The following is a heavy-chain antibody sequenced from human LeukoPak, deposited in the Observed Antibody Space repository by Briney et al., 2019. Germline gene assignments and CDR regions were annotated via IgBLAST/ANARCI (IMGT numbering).Heavy chain of an antibody. CDR1: GFTFRTYA. CDR3: ARDEVWGSFRYVDY. Sequence: GGSLRLSCAASGFTFRTYAMSWVRQAPGKGLEWVSYISIRSSYTNYADSVKGRFTISRDNAKNSLYLQMNSLRAEDTAVYYCARDEVWGSFRYVDYWGQGTLVTVSS. J-gene: IGHJ4*02. CDR2: ISIRSSYT. V-gene: IGHV3-11*05. D-gene: IGHD3-16*02.